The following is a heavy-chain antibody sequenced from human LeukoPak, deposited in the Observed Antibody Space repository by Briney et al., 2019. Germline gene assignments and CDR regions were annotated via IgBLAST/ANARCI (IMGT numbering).Heavy chain of an antibody. D-gene: IGHD4-11*01. V-gene: IGHV4-4*07. Sequence: SETLSLSCSVSGGSIRSYYWSWIRQPAGKGLEWIGRIYTSGSTSYNPSLKSRVTISLDKSKNQFSLKLSSVTAADTAVYYCARDSTVTTFNYMDVWGKGTTVTVSS. CDR1: GGSIRSYY. J-gene: IGHJ6*03. CDR3: ARDSTVTTFNYMDV. CDR2: IYTSGST.